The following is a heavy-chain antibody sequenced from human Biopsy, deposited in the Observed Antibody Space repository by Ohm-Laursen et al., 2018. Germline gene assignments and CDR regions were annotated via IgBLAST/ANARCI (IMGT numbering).Heavy chain of an antibody. V-gene: IGHV1-8*01. J-gene: IGHJ5*02. CDR3: ARADPPLFYYGSGSSNWCDP. CDR1: GYTFTSYE. CDR2: MNPDSGNT. D-gene: IGHD3-10*01. Sequence: GASVKVSCKTSGYTFTSYEINWGRQATGQGLEWMGWMNPDSGNTGYAQNFQGRVTMTRNTSISTAYMELSSLRSEDTAAYFCARADPPLFYYGSGSSNWCDPWGQGTLVTVSS.